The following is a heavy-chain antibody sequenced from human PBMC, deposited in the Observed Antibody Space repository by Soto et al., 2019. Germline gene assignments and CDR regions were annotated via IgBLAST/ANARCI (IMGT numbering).Heavy chain of an antibody. CDR2: IIPIFGTA. D-gene: IGHD1-1*01. J-gene: IGHJ6*02. CDR3: ARLNGRGYSLFYGMDV. V-gene: IGHV1-69*06. Sequence: QVQLVQTGAEVKKPGSSVKVSCKASGGTFSSYAISWVRQAPGQGLEWMGGIIPIFGTANYAQKFQGRVTITADKSTSTAYMELSSLRSEDTAVYYCARLNGRGYSLFYGMDVWGQGTTVTVSS. CDR1: GGTFSSYA.